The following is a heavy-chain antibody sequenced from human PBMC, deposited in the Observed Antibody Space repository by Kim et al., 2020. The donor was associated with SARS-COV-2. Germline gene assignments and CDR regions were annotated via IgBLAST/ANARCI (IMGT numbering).Heavy chain of an antibody. D-gene: IGHD5-12*01. J-gene: IGHJ5*02. CDR1: GGSISSGGYY. CDR3: ARGLVGWLQLHESDNSLWFDP. V-gene: IGHV4-31*03. CDR2: IYYSGST. Sequence: SETLSLTCTVSGGSISSGGYYWSWIRQHPGKGLEWIGYIYYSGSTYYNPSLKSRVTISVDTSKNQFSLKLSSVTAADTAVYYCARGLVGWLQLHESDNSLWFDPWGQGTLVTVSS.